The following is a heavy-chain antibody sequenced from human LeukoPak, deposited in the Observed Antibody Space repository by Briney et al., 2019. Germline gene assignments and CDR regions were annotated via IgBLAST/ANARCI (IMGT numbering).Heavy chain of an antibody. J-gene: IGHJ4*02. Sequence: ASVKVSCKASGYTFTNYYMQWVRQAPGQGLEWMGIINPSGGSTSYAQKFQGRVTMTRDTSTSTVYMELNSLRSEDTAVYYCARDGETGIAVAGTIDYWGQGTLVTVSS. CDR1: GYTFTNYY. CDR3: ARDGETGIAVAGTIDY. V-gene: IGHV1-46*01. CDR2: INPSGGST. D-gene: IGHD6-19*01.